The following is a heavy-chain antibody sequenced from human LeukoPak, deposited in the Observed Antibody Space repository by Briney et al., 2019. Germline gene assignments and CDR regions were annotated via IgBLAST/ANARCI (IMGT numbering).Heavy chain of an antibody. V-gene: IGHV3-53*04. Sequence: PGGSLRLSCAASGFTVSSNYMSWVRQAPGKGLEWVSVIYRGGSTYYADSVKGRFTISRHNSENTLYLQMNSLRAEDTAMYYCARESGLLGDYWGQGTLVTVSS. J-gene: IGHJ4*02. CDR2: IYRGGST. D-gene: IGHD3-22*01. CDR1: GFTVSSNY. CDR3: ARESGLLGDY.